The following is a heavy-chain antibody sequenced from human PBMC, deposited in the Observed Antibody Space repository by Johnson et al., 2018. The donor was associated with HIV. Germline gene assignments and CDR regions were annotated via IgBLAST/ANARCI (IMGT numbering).Heavy chain of an antibody. CDR3: ARKQWLEIPSDALDV. V-gene: IGHV3-74*03. CDR1: GFIFRHYW. J-gene: IGHJ3*01. CDR2: IYSDGSDT. Sequence: VQLVESGGGLVPPGGSLRLSCAASGFIFRHYWMYWVRQAPGKGLVWVARIYSDGSDTAYADSVKGRFTISRDNAQKTLYLQMKSLRAEDTAVYYCARKQWLEIPSDALDVWGQGTMVTVSS. D-gene: IGHD6-19*01.